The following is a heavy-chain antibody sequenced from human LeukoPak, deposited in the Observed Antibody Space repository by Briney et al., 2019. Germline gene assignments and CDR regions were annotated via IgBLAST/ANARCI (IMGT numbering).Heavy chain of an antibody. J-gene: IGHJ3*02. CDR2: ITTDTGNP. V-gene: IGHV7-4-1*02. Sequence: ASVKVSCKASGYIFTNYAINWVRQASGQGLEWMGWITTDTGNPTYAQGFTGRFVFSLDTSVTTAYLQITSLKAEDTAVYYCARDGARLDIWGQGTLVSVSS. D-gene: IGHD4/OR15-4a*01. CDR3: ARDGARLDI. CDR1: GYIFTNYA.